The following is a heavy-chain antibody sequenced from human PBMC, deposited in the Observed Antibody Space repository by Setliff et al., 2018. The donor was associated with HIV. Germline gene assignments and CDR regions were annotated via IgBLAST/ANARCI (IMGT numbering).Heavy chain of an antibody. Sequence: GGSLRLSCAASGFSFSDHYMDWVRQAPGKGLEWVGRSRNKANSYTTEYAASVKGRFTISRDDSKNSLYLQMDSLRPDDTAVYYCAKGIYYDLLTAYYLSDYYMDVWGEGSAVTVSS. V-gene: IGHV3-72*01. CDR2: SRNKANSYTT. CDR1: GFSFSDHY. J-gene: IGHJ6*03. CDR3: AKGIYYDLLTAYYLSDYYMDV. D-gene: IGHD3-9*01.